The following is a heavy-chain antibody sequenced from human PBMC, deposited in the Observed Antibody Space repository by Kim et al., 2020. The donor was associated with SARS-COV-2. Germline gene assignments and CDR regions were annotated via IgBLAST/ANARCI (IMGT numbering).Heavy chain of an antibody. J-gene: IGHJ6*03. CDR3: ARSFWSGYYIRYYYYMDV. V-gene: IGHV5-51*01. CDR2: IYPGDSDT. Sequence: GESLKISCKGSGYSFTSYWIGWVRQMPGKGLEWMGIIYPGDSDTRYSPSFQGQVTISADKSISTAYLQWSSLKASDTAMYYCARSFWSGYYIRYYYYMDVWGKGTTVTVSS. CDR1: GYSFTSYW. D-gene: IGHD3-3*01.